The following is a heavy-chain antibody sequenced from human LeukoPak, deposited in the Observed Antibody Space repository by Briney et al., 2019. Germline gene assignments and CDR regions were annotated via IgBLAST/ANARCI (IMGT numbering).Heavy chain of an antibody. CDR1: GYTFTSYG. D-gene: IGHD2-2*02. V-gene: IGHV1-18*01. CDR2: ISAYNGNT. J-gene: IGHJ4*02. CDR3: ARVLLEWGVVPAAIQPFDY. Sequence: GASVKVSCKASGYTFTSYGISWVRQAPGQGLEWMGWISAYNGNTNYAQKLQGRVTMTTDTSTSTAYMELRSLRSDDTAVYYCARVLLEWGVVPAAIQPFDYWGQGTLVTVSS.